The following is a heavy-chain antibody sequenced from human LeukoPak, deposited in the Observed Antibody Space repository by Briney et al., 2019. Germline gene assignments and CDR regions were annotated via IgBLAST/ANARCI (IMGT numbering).Heavy chain of an antibody. J-gene: IGHJ4*02. CDR1: GYTFINYG. Sequence: ASVKVSCKDSGYTFINYGVTWVRQAPGQGLEWMGWISASNGNTNYAQKLQGRVTMTTETSTSTAYMELRSLRSDDTAVYYCARALSRGYSGYDYGLGYWGQGTLVTVSS. D-gene: IGHD5-12*01. CDR2: ISASNGNT. V-gene: IGHV1-18*01. CDR3: ARALSRGYSGYDYGLGY.